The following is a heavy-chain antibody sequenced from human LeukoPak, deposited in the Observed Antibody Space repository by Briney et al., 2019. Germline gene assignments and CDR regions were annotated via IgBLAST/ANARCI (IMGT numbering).Heavy chain of an antibody. Sequence: PGGSLRLSCAASGFTFSSYAMHWVRQAPGKGLEWVAVISYDGSNKYYADSVKGRFTISRDNSKNTLYLQMNSLRAEDTAVYYCAKEYCSGGNCYDDPFDYWGQGTLVTVSS. J-gene: IGHJ4*02. CDR3: AKEYCSGGNCYDDPFDY. CDR1: GFTFSSYA. CDR2: ISYDGSNK. V-gene: IGHV3-30*04. D-gene: IGHD2-15*01.